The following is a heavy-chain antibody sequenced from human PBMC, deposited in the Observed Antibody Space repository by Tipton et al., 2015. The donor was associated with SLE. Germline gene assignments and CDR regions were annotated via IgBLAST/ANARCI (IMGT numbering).Heavy chain of an antibody. D-gene: IGHD6-13*01. Sequence: TLSLTCTVSGGSISSSSYYWGWVRQPPGKGLEWIGSIYYSGSTYYNPSLKSRVTISVDTSKNQFSLKLSSVTAADTAVYYCARPYLYCSSTDAFDIWGQGTMVTVSS. J-gene: IGHJ3*02. CDR2: IYYSGST. CDR3: ARPYLYCSSTDAFDI. V-gene: IGHV4-39*01. CDR1: GGSISSSSYY.